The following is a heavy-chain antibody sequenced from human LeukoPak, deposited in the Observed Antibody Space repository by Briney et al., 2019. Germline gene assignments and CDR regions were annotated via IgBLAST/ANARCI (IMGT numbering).Heavy chain of an antibody. CDR1: GYTFTSYG. CDR3: ARGFCSSTSCYGKNYYYYYMDV. J-gene: IGHJ6*03. D-gene: IGHD2-2*01. CDR2: ISAYNGNT. V-gene: IGHV1-18*01. Sequence: ASVKVSCKASGYTFTSYGISWVRQAPGQGLEWMGWISAYNGNTNYAQKLQGRVTMTTDTSTSTAYMELRSLRSDDTAVYYCARGFCSSTSCYGKNYYYYYMDVWGKGTTVTVSS.